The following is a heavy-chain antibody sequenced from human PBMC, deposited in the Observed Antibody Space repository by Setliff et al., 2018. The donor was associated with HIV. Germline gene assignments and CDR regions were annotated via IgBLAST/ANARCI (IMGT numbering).Heavy chain of an antibody. CDR3: ARAEFLGPESDFDI. Sequence: ASVKVSCKTSGFTFTSYGITWVRQAPGQGLEWMGWISTYSGHTNYAQKLQGRVNMTTDTSTSTAYLELSGLTYDDTAIYYCARAEFLGPESDFDIWGQGTMVTVSS. D-gene: IGHD3-10*01. CDR1: GFTFTSYG. J-gene: IGHJ3*02. CDR2: ISTYSGHT. V-gene: IGHV1-18*01.